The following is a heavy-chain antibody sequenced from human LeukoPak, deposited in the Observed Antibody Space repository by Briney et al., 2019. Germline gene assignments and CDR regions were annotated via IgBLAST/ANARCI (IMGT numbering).Heavy chain of an antibody. Sequence: SETLSLTCTVSGGSISSFYWSWIRPPPGKGLEWIGYIYYSGSTNYNPSLKSRVTISVDTSKNQFSLNLASVTAADTAVYYCARHGVYGDRADSWGQGTLVTVSS. CDR1: GGSISSFY. D-gene: IGHD4-17*01. J-gene: IGHJ4*02. CDR3: ARHGVYGDRADS. CDR2: IYYSGST. V-gene: IGHV4-59*08.